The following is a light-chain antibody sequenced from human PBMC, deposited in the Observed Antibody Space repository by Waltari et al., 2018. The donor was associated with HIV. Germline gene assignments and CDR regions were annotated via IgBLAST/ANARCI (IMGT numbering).Light chain of an antibody. CDR3: AAWDDSLKDYV. Sequence: QSVLTQSPSASGTPGQRVSISCSGSSYNIGRNHVNWYQQVPGTAPKLLIYNNNQRPSGVPDRFSGFKSVTSASLAISGLQSEDEADFYCAAWDDSLKDYVFGTGTEITV. J-gene: IGLJ1*01. V-gene: IGLV1-44*01. CDR2: NNN. CDR1: SYNIGRNH.